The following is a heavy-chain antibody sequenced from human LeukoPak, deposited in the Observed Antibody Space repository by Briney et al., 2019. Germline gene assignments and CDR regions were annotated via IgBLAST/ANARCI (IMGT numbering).Heavy chain of an antibody. D-gene: IGHD6-13*01. J-gene: IGHJ4*02. CDR1: GGSISSDY. CDR2: ISWNSGSI. V-gene: IGHV3-9*01. Sequence: LSLTCTVSGGSISSDYWSWIRQPPGKGLEWVSGISWNSGSIGYADSVKGRFTISRDNAKNSLYLQMNSLRAEDTALYYCAKGGPEPYSSSWYGSGYWGQGTLVTVSS. CDR3: AKGGPEPYSSSWYGSGY.